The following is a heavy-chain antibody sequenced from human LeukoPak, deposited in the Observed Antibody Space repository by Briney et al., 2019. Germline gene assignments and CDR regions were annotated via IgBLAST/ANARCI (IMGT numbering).Heavy chain of an antibody. CDR2: INPNSGGT. CDR1: GYTFTGYY. V-gene: IGHV1-2*02. J-gene: IGHJ4*02. Sequence: ASVKVSCKASGYTFTGYYMHWVRQAPGQGLEWMGWINPNSGGTNYAQKFQDRVTMTRDTSISTAYMELSRLRSDDTAVYYCARERYCSSTSCYASFDYWGQGTLVTVSS. D-gene: IGHD2-2*01. CDR3: ARERYCSSTSCYASFDY.